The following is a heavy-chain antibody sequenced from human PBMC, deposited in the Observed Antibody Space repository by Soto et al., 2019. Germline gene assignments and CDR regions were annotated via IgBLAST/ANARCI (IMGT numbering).Heavy chain of an antibody. J-gene: IGHJ6*03. CDR1: GGSLSSYP. CDR3: ARPTGGHDAGGNYMDV. CDR2: IIPIVGLT. D-gene: IGHD2-8*02. V-gene: IGHV1-69*02. Sequence: QVQLLQSGSEVQKPGSSVKVSCRASGGSLSSYPVTWVRQAPGQGLEWMGRIIPIVGLTNYAQKFQGRVTVTADKSTSTAYMELSSLQSDDTAVYYCARPTGGHDAGGNYMDVWGKGTTVIVSS.